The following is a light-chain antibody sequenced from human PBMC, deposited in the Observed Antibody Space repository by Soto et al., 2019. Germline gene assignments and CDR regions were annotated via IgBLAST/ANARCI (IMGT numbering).Light chain of an antibody. CDR2: DAS. V-gene: IGKV1-5*01. CDR3: QQYKTYTT. J-gene: IGKJ2*01. Sequence: DIQMTQSPSPLSASVGDRVTITCRASQSISTWLVWYQQKPGKAPKVLIYDASNLQSGVPSRFRGHGSGTDFTLTISSLQRDDSAIYYCQQYKTYTTCGQGNKLEIK. CDR1: QSISTW.